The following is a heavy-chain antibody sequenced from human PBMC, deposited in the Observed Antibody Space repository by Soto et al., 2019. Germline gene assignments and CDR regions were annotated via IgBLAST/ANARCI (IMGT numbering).Heavy chain of an antibody. Sequence: PVASLKDSWTTCGYRFASHSIASVRLQKGKGLEWMGVVYPGDSDTKYSPSFQGHVTISANRSSSTAFLQWSSLKASDTAVYYCARGLNWHFITNWLDTRGQGTWVTVST. J-gene: IGHJ5*02. V-gene: IGHV5-51*01. D-gene: IGHD3-3*02. CDR3: ARGLNWHFITNWLDT. CDR2: VYPGDSDT. CDR1: GYRFASHS.